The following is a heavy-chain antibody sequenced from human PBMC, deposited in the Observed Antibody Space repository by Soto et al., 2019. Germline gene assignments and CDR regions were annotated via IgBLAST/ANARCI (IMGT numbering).Heavy chain of an antibody. D-gene: IGHD3-22*01. CDR2: IYYSGST. Sequence: QVQLQESGPGLVKPSQTLSLTCTVSGGSISSGGYYWSWIRQHPGKGLEWIGYIYYSGSTYYNPSLKSRVTISVDTSKNQFSLKLSSVTAADTAVYYCARGTQDYDSSGSIPPRFGPWGQGTLVTVSS. J-gene: IGHJ5*02. V-gene: IGHV4-31*03. CDR1: GGSISSGGYY. CDR3: ARGTQDYDSSGSIPPRFGP.